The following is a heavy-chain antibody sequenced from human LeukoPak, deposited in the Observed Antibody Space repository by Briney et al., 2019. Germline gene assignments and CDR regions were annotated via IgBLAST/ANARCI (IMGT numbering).Heavy chain of an antibody. CDR1: GFTFSSYS. Sequence: PGGSLRLSCAASGFTFSSYSINWVRQAPGKGLEWVSSISSSSGYIYYADSVKGRFTISRDNAKNSLYLQMNSLRAEDTAVYYCARVQREDAFDIWGQGTMVTVSS. CDR3: ARVQREDAFDI. J-gene: IGHJ3*02. CDR2: ISSSSGYI. V-gene: IGHV3-21*01.